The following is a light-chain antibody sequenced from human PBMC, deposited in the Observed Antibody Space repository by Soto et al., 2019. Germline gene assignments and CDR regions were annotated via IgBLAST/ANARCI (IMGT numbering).Light chain of an antibody. CDR3: QQYDSLPLT. J-gene: IGKJ4*01. Sequence: DIQMTQSPSSLSASVGDRVTITCQASQDIRNFLNWYQQRPGKAPKLLIYDASKLETGVPSRFSGSGSGTDFTFSISSLRPEDIATYYCQQYDSLPLTFGGGTKVEIK. CDR1: QDIRNF. CDR2: DAS. V-gene: IGKV1-33*01.